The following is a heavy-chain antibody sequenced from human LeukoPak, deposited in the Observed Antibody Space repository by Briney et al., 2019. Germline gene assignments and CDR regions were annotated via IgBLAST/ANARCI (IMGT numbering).Heavy chain of an antibody. CDR2: INPSGGST. CDR3: ARHPDSSPALLDL. Sequence: ASVKVSCKASGFTFTSYYMNWVRQAPGQGLEWVGIINPSGGSTSYAQKFQGRLTVTRDMSTSIVYMELGSLRSEDTAKYYCARHPDSSPALLDLWGQGTLVTVSS. V-gene: IGHV1-46*01. J-gene: IGHJ3*01. CDR1: GFTFTSYY. D-gene: IGHD6-13*01.